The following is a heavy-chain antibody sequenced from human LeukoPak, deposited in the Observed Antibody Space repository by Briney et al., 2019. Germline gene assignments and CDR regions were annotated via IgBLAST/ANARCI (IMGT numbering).Heavy chain of an antibody. Sequence: GGSLRLSCAASGFTFSNFWMSWVRQAPGKGLEWVANIKRDGSEKYYVDSVKGRFTISRDNAKNSLYLQMNSLRTEDTAVYYCARGRGSWYGVYFDYWGQGTLVTVSS. J-gene: IGHJ4*02. CDR1: GFTFSNFW. D-gene: IGHD6-13*01. CDR3: ARGRGSWYGVYFDY. V-gene: IGHV3-7*01. CDR2: IKRDGSEK.